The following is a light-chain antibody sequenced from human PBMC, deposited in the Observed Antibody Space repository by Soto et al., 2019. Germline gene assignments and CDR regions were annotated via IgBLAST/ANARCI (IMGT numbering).Light chain of an antibody. CDR1: QSVTANY. J-gene: IGKJ1*01. CDR3: LQYGVPLWT. Sequence: EIALTQSPGTLSLSPGERATLSCRASQSVTANYLAWYQQKPGQAPRLLIYAASIGATGIPDRFSGXXAGXXFTLTISRLEPEDFAVYYCLQYGVPLWTFGQGTKVEIK. V-gene: IGKV3-20*01. CDR2: AAS.